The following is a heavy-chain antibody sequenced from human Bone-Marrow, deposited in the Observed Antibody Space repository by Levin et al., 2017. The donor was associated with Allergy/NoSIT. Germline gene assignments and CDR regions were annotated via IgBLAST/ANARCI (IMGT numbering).Heavy chain of an antibody. CDR3: ARDHITIFSLYFDY. Sequence: RPGGSLRLSCAASGFTFSSHSMNWVRQAPGKGLEWVSYISTTSSTIYYADSVKGRFTISRDNAKNSLYLQMNSLRDEDTAVYYCARDHITIFSLYFDYWGPGTLVTVSS. J-gene: IGHJ4*02. D-gene: IGHD3-9*01. CDR1: GFTFSSHS. V-gene: IGHV3-48*02. CDR2: ISTTSSTI.